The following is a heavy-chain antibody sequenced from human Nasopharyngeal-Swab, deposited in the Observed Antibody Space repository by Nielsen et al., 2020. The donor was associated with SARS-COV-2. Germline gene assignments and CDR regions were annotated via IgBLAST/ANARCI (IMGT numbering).Heavy chain of an antibody. Sequence: ASVKVSCKASGYTFTTYHMHWLRQAPGQGLEWMGWSSAYNSNTNYAQKFQGRVTMTTDTSTNTAYMELRSLRSDDTAVYYCARKRGEQWLSQFDYWGQGTLVTVSS. CDR3: ARKRGEQWLSQFDY. CDR1: GYTFTTYH. D-gene: IGHD6-19*01. CDR2: SSAYNSNT. V-gene: IGHV1-18*04. J-gene: IGHJ4*02.